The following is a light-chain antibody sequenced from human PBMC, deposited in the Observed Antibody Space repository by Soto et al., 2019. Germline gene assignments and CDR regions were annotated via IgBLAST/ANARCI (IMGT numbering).Light chain of an antibody. Sequence: DIPLTQSPSSLSASVGDRVTITCRASESVTIWLAWYQQKPGKAPRLLIYDASTLEGGVPSRFSASGSGTEFTLTISSLQPDDFATYYCEQYDSRSPWTFGQGTKIEIK. CDR1: ESVTIW. J-gene: IGKJ1*01. CDR2: DAS. V-gene: IGKV1-5*01. CDR3: EQYDSRSPWT.